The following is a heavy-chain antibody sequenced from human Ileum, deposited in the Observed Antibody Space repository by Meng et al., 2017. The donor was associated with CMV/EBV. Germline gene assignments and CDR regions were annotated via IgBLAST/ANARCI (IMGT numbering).Heavy chain of an antibody. D-gene: IGHD3-10*01. V-gene: IGHV4-4*07. Sequence: QVQPQECGPVLGKASEPLLLYCTVSGGFHSTYCWNWVRQSAGTRLVWIGRICGNGTIQYNPSFKSRLTLSLDTSKSKFSLRLTSVTAADTAVYFCARRVREVRERSWENWLTLWGQGILVTVPS. CDR3: ARRVREVRERSWENWLTL. J-gene: IGHJ4*02. CDR2: ICGNGTI. CDR1: GGFHSTYC.